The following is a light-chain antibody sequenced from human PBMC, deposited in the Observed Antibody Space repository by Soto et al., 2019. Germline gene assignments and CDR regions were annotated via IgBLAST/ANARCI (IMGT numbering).Light chain of an antibody. J-gene: IGKJ5*01. CDR3: QQSYSTPIT. CDR2: AAS. CDR1: QSISSY. Sequence: IQMTQSPSSLSASVGDRVTITCRASQSISSYLNWYQQKPGKAPKLLIYAASSLQSGVPSRFSGSGSGTDFTLTISSLQPEDFATYYCQQSYSTPITFGQGKRMEI. V-gene: IGKV1-39*01.